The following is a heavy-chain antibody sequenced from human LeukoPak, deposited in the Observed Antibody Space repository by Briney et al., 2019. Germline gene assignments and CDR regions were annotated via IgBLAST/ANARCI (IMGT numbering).Heavy chain of an antibody. J-gene: IGHJ4*02. CDR1: GFTFDDYT. Sequence: GGSLRLSCAASGFTFDDYTMHWVRQAPGKGLGWVSLISWDGGSTYYEDYVKGRFTISRDNSKNYLYLQMNSLRTEDTDLYYCAKGGYYYDSSGYYLLSFWGQGTLVTVSS. CDR3: AKGGYYYDSSGYYLLSF. D-gene: IGHD3-22*01. V-gene: IGHV3-43*01. CDR2: ISWDGGST.